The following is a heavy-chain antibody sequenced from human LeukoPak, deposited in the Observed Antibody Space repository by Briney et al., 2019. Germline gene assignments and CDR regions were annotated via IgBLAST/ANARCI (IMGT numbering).Heavy chain of an antibody. CDR3: ARQGFDSGFDY. CDR1: GFSFSRYY. Sequence: GGSLRLSCTASGFSFSRYYMSWVRQAPGRGLEWISVLFSGGDTYYADSVKDRFGVSRDSSSETLFLQMNSLRVDDTAVYYCARQGFDSGFDYWGHGTTVTVSS. CDR2: LFSGGDT. J-gene: IGHJ4*01. D-gene: IGHD2-21*01. V-gene: IGHV3-66*04.